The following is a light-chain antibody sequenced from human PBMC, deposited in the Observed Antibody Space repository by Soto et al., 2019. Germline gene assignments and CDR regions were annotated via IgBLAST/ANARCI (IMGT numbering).Light chain of an antibody. CDR3: NSHTRSETRV. V-gene: IGLV2-14*01. J-gene: IGLJ1*01. CDR1: SRDVGGYNH. Sequence: QSALTQPASVSGSLGQSITISCTGTSRDVGGYNHVSWYQHHPGKAPKLMIYEVTNRPSGVSNRFSGSKSGNKASLTISGLQAEDEATYYCNSHTRSETRVFGTGTKVTVL. CDR2: EVT.